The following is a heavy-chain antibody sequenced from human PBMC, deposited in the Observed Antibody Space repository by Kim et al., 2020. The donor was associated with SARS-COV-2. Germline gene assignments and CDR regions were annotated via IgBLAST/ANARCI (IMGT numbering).Heavy chain of an antibody. CDR3: AKVPPMGPFRGNRDLDWYFDL. J-gene: IGHJ2*01. Sequence: GGSLRLSCAASGFTFGDYAMHWVRQAPGKGLEWVSGISWNSGSIGYADSVKGRFTISRDNAKNSLYLQMNSLRAEDTALYYCAKVPPMGPFRGNRDLDWYFDLWGRGTLVTVSS. V-gene: IGHV3-9*01. D-gene: IGHD3-16*01. CDR1: GFTFGDYA. CDR2: ISWNSGSI.